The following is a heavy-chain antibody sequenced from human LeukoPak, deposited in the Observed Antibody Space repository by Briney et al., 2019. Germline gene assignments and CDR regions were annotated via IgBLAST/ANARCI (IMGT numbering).Heavy chain of an antibody. V-gene: IGHV4-31*03. J-gene: IGHJ4*02. D-gene: IGHD6-19*01. CDR2: IYNSGHT. CDR3: ARDSDSGWFFDY. Sequence: PSQTLSLTCTVSGGSISSGGHYWSWIRQRPGMGLEWIGYIYNSGHTFFTPSLKSRVTISADTSKNQLSPNLSSVTAADTALYFCARDSDSGWFFDYWGQGVLVTVSS. CDR1: GGSISSGGHY.